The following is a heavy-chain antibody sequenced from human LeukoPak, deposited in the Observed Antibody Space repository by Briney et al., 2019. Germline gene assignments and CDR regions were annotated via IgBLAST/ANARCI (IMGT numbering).Heavy chain of an antibody. CDR2: MSGSSGFT. Sequence: GGSLRLSCAASGFTFSDYYMIWIRQAPGMGLEWISYMSGSSGFTNYADSVKGRFTISRDNAKNSLYLQMNSLRAEDTAVYYCARDLLFDYWGQGTLVTVSS. J-gene: IGHJ4*02. V-gene: IGHV3-11*06. D-gene: IGHD1-26*01. CDR1: GFTFSDYY. CDR3: ARDLLFDY.